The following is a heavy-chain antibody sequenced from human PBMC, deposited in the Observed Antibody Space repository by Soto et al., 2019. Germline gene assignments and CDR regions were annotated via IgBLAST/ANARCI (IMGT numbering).Heavy chain of an antibody. Sequence: ASVKVSCKASGYTFTSYGISWVRQAPGQGLEWMGWISAYNGNTNYAQKLQGRVTMTTDTSTSTAYVELRSLRSDDTAVYYCARVGSYGDSGPYYYYYGMDVWGQGTTVTVSS. CDR2: ISAYNGNT. D-gene: IGHD4-17*01. V-gene: IGHV1-18*01. J-gene: IGHJ6*02. CDR3: ARVGSYGDSGPYYYYYGMDV. CDR1: GYTFTSYG.